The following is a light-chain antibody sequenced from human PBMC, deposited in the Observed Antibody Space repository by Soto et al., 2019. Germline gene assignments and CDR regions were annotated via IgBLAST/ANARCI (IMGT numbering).Light chain of an antibody. V-gene: IGKV3-15*01. J-gene: IGKJ4*02. CDR2: GAS. CDR3: YEDYNLLPNT. Sequence: MKRSPAALSGSQGERVSRSCMGSRSVSSTLAWYQQKRGQAPRLLIYGASPRATGIPARFSGSGSGTEFTLTISSLLYAEYGVCYWYEDYNLLPNTFGEGTKVDI. CDR1: RSVSST.